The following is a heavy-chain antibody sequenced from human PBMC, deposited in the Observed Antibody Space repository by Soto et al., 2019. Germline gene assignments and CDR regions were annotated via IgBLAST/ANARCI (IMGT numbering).Heavy chain of an antibody. J-gene: IGHJ3*02. CDR2: IYSGGST. Sequence: GGSLRLSCAASGFTVSSNYMSWVRQAPGKGLEWVSVIYSGGSTYYADSVKGRFTISRDSSKNTVYPQINSLGAEDTAVYYCARDSPLTSARAFDIWGQGTVVTVSS. CDR1: GFTVSSNY. CDR3: ARDSPLTSARAFDI. V-gene: IGHV3-53*01.